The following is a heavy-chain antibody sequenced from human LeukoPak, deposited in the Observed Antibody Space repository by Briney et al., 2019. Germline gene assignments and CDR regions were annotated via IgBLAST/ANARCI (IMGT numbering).Heavy chain of an antibody. CDR3: TRPGIAVEMTYYYYMDV. CDR1: GFTFSGSA. D-gene: IGHD6-19*01. CDR2: IRSKPNNYAT. Sequence: GGSLRLSCAASGFTFSGSAMHWVRQASGKGLEWVGRIRSKPNNYATAYAASVKGRFTISRDDPKNTAYLQMNSLKTEDTAVYYCTRPGIAVEMTYYYYMDVWGKGTTVTISS. J-gene: IGHJ6*03. V-gene: IGHV3-73*01.